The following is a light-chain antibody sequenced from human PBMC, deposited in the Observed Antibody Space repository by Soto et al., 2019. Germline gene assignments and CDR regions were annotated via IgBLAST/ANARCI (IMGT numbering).Light chain of an antibody. Sequence: QSALTQPASVSGSPGQSITISCTGSSSDVGAYRYVSWFQQHPGRDPKLIIYEVSNRPSGVSDRFSGSKSGNTASLTISGLTAEDEADYHCSSYTTPTAWVFGGGTQLTVL. CDR2: EVS. J-gene: IGLJ3*02. CDR1: SSDVGAYRY. V-gene: IGLV2-14*01. CDR3: SSYTTPTAWV.